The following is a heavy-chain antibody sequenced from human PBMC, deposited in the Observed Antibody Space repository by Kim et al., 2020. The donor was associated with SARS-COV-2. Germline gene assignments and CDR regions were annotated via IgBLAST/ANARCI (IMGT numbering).Heavy chain of an antibody. Sequence: GGSLRLSCAASGFAFSYYGMHWVRQAPGKGLEWVAIISYDGNNKYYADSVKGRFTVSRGNSKNTLYLQMSSLRAGDTAVYYCARDLLRYSDWLSYGMDVWGQGTTVTVSS. CDR1: GFAFSYYG. CDR2: ISYDGNNK. CDR3: ARDLLRYSDWLSYGMDV. J-gene: IGHJ6*02. V-gene: IGHV3-33*05. D-gene: IGHD3-9*01.